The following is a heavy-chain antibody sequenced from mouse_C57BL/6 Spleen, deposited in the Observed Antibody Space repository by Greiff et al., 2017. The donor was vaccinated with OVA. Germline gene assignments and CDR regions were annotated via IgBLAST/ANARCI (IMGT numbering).Heavy chain of an antibody. J-gene: IGHJ4*01. CDR3: ARFFYGGAMDY. Sequence: VHLQQSGPELVKPGASVKISCKASGYSFTGYYMNWVKQSPEKSLEWIGEINPSTGGTTYNQKFKAKATLTVDKSSSTAYMQLKSLTSEDSAVYYCARFFYGGAMDYWGQGTSVTVSS. D-gene: IGHD1-1*02. CDR2: INPSTGGT. V-gene: IGHV1-42*01. CDR1: GYSFTGYY.